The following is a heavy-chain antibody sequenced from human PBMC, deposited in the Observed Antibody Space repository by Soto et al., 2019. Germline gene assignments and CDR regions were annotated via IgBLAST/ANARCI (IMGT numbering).Heavy chain of an antibody. Sequence: SETLSLTCTVSVGSISSYYWSWIRQPPGKGLEWIGYIYYSGSTNYNPSLKSRVTISVDTSKNQFSLKLSSVTAADTAVYYCARHGAGGGGSYYNHRYFAYWGQGTLVT. V-gene: IGHV4-59*08. D-gene: IGHD3-10*01. CDR1: VGSISSYY. J-gene: IGHJ4*02. CDR2: IYYSGST. CDR3: ARHGAGGGGSYYNHRYFAY.